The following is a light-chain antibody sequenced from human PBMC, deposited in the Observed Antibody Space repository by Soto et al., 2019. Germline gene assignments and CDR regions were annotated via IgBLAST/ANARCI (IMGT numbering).Light chain of an antibody. CDR2: EVS. CDR1: SSDVGAYNY. CDR3: SSYTTSRAYV. J-gene: IGLJ1*01. V-gene: IGLV2-14*01. Sequence: QSALTQPASVSGSPGQSITISCTGTSSDVGAYNYVSWYQQQSGKAPKLMIHEVSNRPSGVSNRFSGSKSGSTASLTISGLQAEDEADYYCSSYTTSRAYVFGIGTKVTVL.